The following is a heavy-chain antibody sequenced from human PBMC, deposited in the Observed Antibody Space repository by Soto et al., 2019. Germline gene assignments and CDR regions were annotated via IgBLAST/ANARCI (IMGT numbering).Heavy chain of an antibody. CDR1: GFTFSDYN. D-gene: IGHD2-21*01. Sequence: KPXASLRLSCVASGFTFSDYNMNWLRQTPGKGLEWVSSIASRSNYIYYADSLKGRFTVSRDNARNSLYLQVDNLRAEDTAVYYCARNRRIAVEMDVWGQGTTVTVSS. V-gene: IGHV3-21*01. J-gene: IGHJ6*02. CDR3: ARNRRIAVEMDV. CDR2: IASRSNYI.